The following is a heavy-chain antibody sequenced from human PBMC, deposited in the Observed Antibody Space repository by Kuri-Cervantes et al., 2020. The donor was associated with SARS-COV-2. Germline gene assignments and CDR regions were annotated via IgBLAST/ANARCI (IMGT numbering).Heavy chain of an antibody. Sequence: LRLSCTVSGGSISSGSYYWSWIRQPAGKGLEWIGYIYYSGSTYYNPSLKSRVTISVDTSKNQFSLKVNSVAATDTAVYFCARGQCTSTNCYLRPYFDRWGQGILVTVSS. V-gene: IGHV4-30-4*08. D-gene: IGHD2-2*01. J-gene: IGHJ4*02. CDR1: GGSISSGSYY. CDR2: IYYSGST. CDR3: ARGQCTSTNCYLRPYFDR.